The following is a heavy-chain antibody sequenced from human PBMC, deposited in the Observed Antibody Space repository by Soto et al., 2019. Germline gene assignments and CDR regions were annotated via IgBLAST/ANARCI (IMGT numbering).Heavy chain of an antibody. J-gene: IGHJ5*02. CDR1: GFTFRSFT. D-gene: IGHD6-13*01. CDR3: TRDASRDSSARGWFDP. V-gene: IGHV3-21*01. Sequence: PGRFLRLSCAALGFTFRSFTMNWVRQAPGKGLEWVSTISSNSAYIYYTDALRGRFTISRDNAKNSLHLQMNSLRAEDTAVYYCTRDASRDSSARGWFDPWGPGTLVTVSS. CDR2: ISSNSAYI.